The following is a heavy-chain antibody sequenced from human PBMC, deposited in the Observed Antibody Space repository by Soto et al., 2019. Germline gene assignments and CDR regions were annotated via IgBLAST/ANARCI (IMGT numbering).Heavy chain of an antibody. J-gene: IGHJ4*02. D-gene: IGHD3-16*01. V-gene: IGHV3-30*04. CDR3: ARQAKIGDRSQFYFDS. Sequence: QVQLVESGGDVVQPGRSLRLSGAASGFTFSFYAMHWVRQAPGKGLEWVAVISYNGRNKHYVDSVKGRFTISRDNSQDTLYLQMDSLRPDDTAVYYCARQAKIGDRSQFYFDSWGQGTLVTVSS. CDR1: GFTFSFYA. CDR2: ISYNGRNK.